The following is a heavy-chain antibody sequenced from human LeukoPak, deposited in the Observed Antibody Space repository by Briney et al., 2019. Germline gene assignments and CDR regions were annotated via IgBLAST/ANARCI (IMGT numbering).Heavy chain of an antibody. V-gene: IGHV3-23*01. CDR3: ARPAYCGGNCYYFPDY. CDR2: ISGSGGST. D-gene: IGHD2-21*02. Sequence: PGGSLRLSCAASGFTFSSYAMSWVRQAPGKGLEWVSAISGSGGSTYYADSVKGRATISRDNAKNSLYLQMNSLRAEDTAVYYCARPAYCGGNCYYFPDYWGQGTLVTVSS. CDR1: GFTFSSYA. J-gene: IGHJ4*02.